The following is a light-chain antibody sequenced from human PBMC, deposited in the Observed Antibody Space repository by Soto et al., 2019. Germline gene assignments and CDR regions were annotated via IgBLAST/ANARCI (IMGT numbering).Light chain of an antibody. V-gene: IGKV1-13*02. CDR3: QQLETFPLT. Sequence: AIQVTQSPSSLSASVGDTVTITCRASQGISSAFAWYQQKPGKVPRLLVSDVFNLKSGVPSTFSGSGSGTDFTLTLSRLHPEDFANYYRQQLETFPLTFGQGTLVEIK. J-gene: IGKJ5*01. CDR1: QGISSA. CDR2: DVF.